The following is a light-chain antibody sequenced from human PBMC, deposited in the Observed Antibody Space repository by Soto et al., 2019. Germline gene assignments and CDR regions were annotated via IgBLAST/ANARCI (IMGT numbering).Light chain of an antibody. CDR1: QIISRY. J-gene: IGKJ1*01. Sequence: DIQMTQSPSSLSASVGDRVTITCRASQIISRYLNWYQQKAGKAPNFLTYGASSLQGGVPSRFSGSLQPENFATYCCQQSYSTLTWTFGQGTKVEIK. CDR2: GAS. CDR3: QQSYSTLTWT. V-gene: IGKV1-39*01.